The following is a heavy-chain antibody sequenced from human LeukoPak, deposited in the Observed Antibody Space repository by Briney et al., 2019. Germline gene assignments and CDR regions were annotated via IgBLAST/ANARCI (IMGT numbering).Heavy chain of an antibody. J-gene: IGHJ4*02. V-gene: IGHV1-2*02. CDR1: GYTFSSYG. Sequence: AAAKVSCKASGYTFSSYGISGVRQALGQGREWRGWINPNSGGTKYAQRFQGRVTMTRDTSISTAYMELNSLRSDDKALYHRARDVSISIASCPSRWGQGTLVTVSS. CDR2: INPNSGGT. CDR3: ARDVSISIASCPSR. D-gene: IGHD3-3*02.